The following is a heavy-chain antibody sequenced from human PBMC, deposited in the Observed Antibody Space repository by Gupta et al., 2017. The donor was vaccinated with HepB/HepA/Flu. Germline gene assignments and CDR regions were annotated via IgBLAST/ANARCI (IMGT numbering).Heavy chain of an antibody. D-gene: IGHD5-18*01. CDR1: GGSISSSSYY. CDR2: IYYSGST. J-gene: IGHJ4*02. CDR3: ARHSSYGTLYYFDY. V-gene: IGHV4-39*01. Sequence: QLQLQESGPGLVKPSETLSLTCTVSGGSISSSSYYWGWIRQPPGKGLEWIGSIYYSGSTYYNPSLKSRVTISVDTSKNQFSLNLSSVTAADTAVYYCARHSSYGTLYYFDYWGQGTLVTVSS.